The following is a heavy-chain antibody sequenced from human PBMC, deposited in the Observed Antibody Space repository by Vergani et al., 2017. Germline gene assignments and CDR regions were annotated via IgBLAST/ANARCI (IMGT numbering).Heavy chain of an antibody. J-gene: IGHJ4*02. V-gene: IGHV4-34*02. CDR1: GGSLSGYF. D-gene: IGHD3-16*01. CDR2: ITAIGSA. CDR3: ASRRPRLNLGSKSNAGTFDS. Sequence: QVPLQQRGAGVLTPSETPSLTCGVIGGSLSGYFWSWIRQSPGRGLEWIGEITAIGSAKYSPSATSRVTISVDTSRGEFTLTVTSVTAADTGLYFCASRRPRLNLGSKSNAGTFDSWGQGTLVTVSS.